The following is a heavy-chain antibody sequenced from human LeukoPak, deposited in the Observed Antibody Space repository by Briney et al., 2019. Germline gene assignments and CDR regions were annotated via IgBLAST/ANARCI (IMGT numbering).Heavy chain of an antibody. CDR2: ISSSGSTI. J-gene: IGHJ6*04. V-gene: IGHV3-48*03. CDR1: GFTFSTYA. Sequence: GGSLRLSCAASGFTFSTYAIHWVRQAPGKGLEWVSYISSSGSTIYYADSVKGRFTISRDNAKNSLYLQMNSLRAEDTAVYYCAELGITMIGGVWGKGTTVTISS. CDR3: AELGITMIGGV. D-gene: IGHD3-10*02.